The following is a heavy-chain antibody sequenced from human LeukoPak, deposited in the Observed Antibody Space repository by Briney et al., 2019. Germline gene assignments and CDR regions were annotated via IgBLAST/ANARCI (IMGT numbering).Heavy chain of an antibody. CDR1: GFTFGYSA. CDR3: ARGHPYCGGDCYSS. J-gene: IGHJ5*02. V-gene: IGHV3-49*04. CDR2: IRSKDYGATT. Sequence: PGGSLRLSCTASGFTFGYSAMGWVRQAPGKGLEWVGFIRSKDYGATTEYAASVKGRFTISRDDSKSIAYLQMNSLKTEDTAVYYCARGHPYCGGDCYSSWGQGTLVTVSS. D-gene: IGHD2-21*02.